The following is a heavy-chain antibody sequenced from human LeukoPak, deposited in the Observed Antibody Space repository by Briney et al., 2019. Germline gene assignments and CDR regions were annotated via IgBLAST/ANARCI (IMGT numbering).Heavy chain of an antibody. Sequence: SEPLSLTCTLSGGFINSYYWSWIRQPPGKVLEWVGYSYYSGNTNYKPSLKRRVTISVDTSKNPFSLKMSSVTAADTAVYYCASSRSSSGWSLIDYWGQGALVTVSS. CDR2: SYYSGNT. V-gene: IGHV4-59*01. J-gene: IGHJ4*02. CDR3: ASSRSSSGWSLIDY. D-gene: IGHD6-19*01. CDR1: GGFINSYY.